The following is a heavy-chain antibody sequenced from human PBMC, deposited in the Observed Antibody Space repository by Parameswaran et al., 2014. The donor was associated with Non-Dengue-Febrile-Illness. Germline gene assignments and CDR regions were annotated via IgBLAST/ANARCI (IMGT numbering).Heavy chain of an antibody. CDR2: ISGSGGST. Sequence: LKISCAASGFTFSSYAMSWVRQAPGKGLEWVSAISGSGGSTYYADSVKGRFTISRDNSKNTLYLQMNSLRAEDTAVYYCGRRGYYYYYGMDVWGQGTAVTVSS. J-gene: IGHJ6*02. CDR3: GRRGYYYYYGMDV. V-gene: IGHV3-23*01. CDR1: GFTFSSYA.